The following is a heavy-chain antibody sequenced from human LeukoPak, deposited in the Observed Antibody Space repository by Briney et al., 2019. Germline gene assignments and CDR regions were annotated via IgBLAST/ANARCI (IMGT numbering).Heavy chain of an antibody. D-gene: IGHD1-7*01. V-gene: IGHV3-30-3*01. CDR3: AREADETGTTAWFDP. Sequence: GGSLRLSCAASGFTFSSYAMHWVRQAPGKGLEWLAVISYDGSNKYYADSVKGRFTISRANSKNTLYLQMNSLRAEDTAVYYCAREADETGTTAWFDPWGQRTLVTVSS. CDR2: ISYDGSNK. J-gene: IGHJ5*02. CDR1: GFTFSSYA.